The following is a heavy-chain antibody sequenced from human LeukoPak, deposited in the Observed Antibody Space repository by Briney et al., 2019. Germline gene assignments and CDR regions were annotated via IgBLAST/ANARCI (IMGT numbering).Heavy chain of an antibody. V-gene: IGHV4-39*07. Sequence: SETLSLTCTVSGGSISSSPYYWGWIRQPPGKGLEWIGSIYYSGTTHYSPSLESRVTISVDTFKNQFSLKLASVTAADTAIYYCAKGAGGFSYYNWFDPWGQGTLVTVSS. J-gene: IGHJ5*02. CDR2: IYYSGTT. D-gene: IGHD5-18*01. CDR3: AKGAGGFSYYNWFDP. CDR1: GGSISSSPYY.